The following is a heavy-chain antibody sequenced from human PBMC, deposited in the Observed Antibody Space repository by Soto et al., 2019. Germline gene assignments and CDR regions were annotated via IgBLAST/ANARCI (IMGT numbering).Heavy chain of an antibody. CDR2: ISYDGSNK. J-gene: IGHJ4*02. V-gene: IGHV3-30*18. Sequence: PGGSRRLSCAASGFTFSSYGMHWVRQAPGKGLEWVAVISYDGSNKYYADSVKGRFTISRDNSKNTLYLQMNSLRAEDTAVYYCAKSYPRRCELLDYWGQGTLVTVSS. CDR1: GFTFSSYG. CDR3: AKSYPRRCELLDY. D-gene: IGHD1-26*01.